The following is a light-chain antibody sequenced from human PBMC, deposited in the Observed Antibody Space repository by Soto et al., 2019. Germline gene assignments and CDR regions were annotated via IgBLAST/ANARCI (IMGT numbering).Light chain of an antibody. J-gene: IGKJ1*01. V-gene: IGKV3-20*01. CDR2: GAS. CDR1: QSVSNNY. Sequence: ENVLTQSPGTLSLSPGDRASLSCRASQSVSNNYLAWHQQRPGQAPRLLICGASNRATGVPDRFTGSASGTDFTLTISRLQPDDFATYFCQQYHNYPRTFGQGTKVDIK. CDR3: QQYHNYPRT.